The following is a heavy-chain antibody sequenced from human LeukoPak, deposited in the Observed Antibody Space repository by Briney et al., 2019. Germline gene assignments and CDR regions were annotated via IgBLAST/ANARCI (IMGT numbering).Heavy chain of an antibody. CDR3: ARRGYNYGFDY. D-gene: IGHD5-18*01. J-gene: IGHJ4*02. Sequence: GGSLRLSCAASGFNFSSYAMYWVRQAPGKGPEYVSGISSNGATTYYANSVKGRFTISRDNSKNTLYLQMGSLRAEDMAVYYCARRGYNYGFDYWGQRTLVTVSS. CDR1: GFNFSSYA. V-gene: IGHV3-64*01. CDR2: ISSNGATT.